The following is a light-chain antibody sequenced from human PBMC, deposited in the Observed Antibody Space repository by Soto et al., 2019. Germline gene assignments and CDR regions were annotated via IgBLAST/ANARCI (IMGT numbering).Light chain of an antibody. V-gene: IGKV1-39*01. Sequence: DIQMTQSPSSLSASVGDRVTITCRASQSISSYLNWYQQKPGKAPKLLIYAASSLQSGVPSRFSGSGSGTDFTLTISSLEPEDFAVYYCQQRFIWPPLTFGGGTKVEIK. CDR2: AAS. CDR3: QQRFIWPPLT. J-gene: IGKJ4*01. CDR1: QSISSY.